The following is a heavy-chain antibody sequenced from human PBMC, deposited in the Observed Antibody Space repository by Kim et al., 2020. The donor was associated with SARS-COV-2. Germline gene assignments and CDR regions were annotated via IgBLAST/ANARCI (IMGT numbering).Heavy chain of an antibody. J-gene: IGHJ6*01. CDR1: GFTFSSYG. CDR3: AKDYYDSTYYYYGMDV. Sequence: GGSLRLSCVASGFTFSSYGMHWVRQAPGKGLEWVAVISYDGSNKYYADSVKGRFTISRDNSKNTLYLQMNSLRAEDTAVYYCAKDYYDSTYYYYGMDVWG. CDR2: ISYDGSNK. V-gene: IGHV3-30*18. D-gene: IGHD3-22*01.